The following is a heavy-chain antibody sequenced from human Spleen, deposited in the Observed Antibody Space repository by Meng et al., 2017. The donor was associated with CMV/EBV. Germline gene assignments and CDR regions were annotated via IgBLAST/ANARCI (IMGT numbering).Heavy chain of an antibody. CDR1: DFTLSDYW. Sequence: GESLKISCTTSDFTLSDYWMNWVRQAPGKGLEWVARIKQDASEKSYLDSVKGRFTISRDNAKNSVNLRMSSLRAEDTAVYYCAKGNLEAATVPDYWGQATLVTVSS. V-gene: IGHV3-7*01. CDR3: AKGNLEAATVPDY. D-gene: IGHD6-13*01. CDR2: IKQDASEK. J-gene: IGHJ4*02.